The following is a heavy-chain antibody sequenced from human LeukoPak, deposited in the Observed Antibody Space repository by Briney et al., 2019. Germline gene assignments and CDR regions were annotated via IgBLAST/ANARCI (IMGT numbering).Heavy chain of an antibody. Sequence: GGSLRLSCAASGFTFSNYWMHWVRQAPGKGLVWVSRITNDGSSTNYADSVKGRFTISRDNAKNTLYLQMNSLRAEDTAVYYCAKDGGTTVMFWYFDLWGRGTLVTVSS. J-gene: IGHJ2*01. V-gene: IGHV3-74*01. CDR3: AKDGGTTVMFWYFDL. CDR1: GFTFSNYW. D-gene: IGHD4-17*01. CDR2: ITNDGSST.